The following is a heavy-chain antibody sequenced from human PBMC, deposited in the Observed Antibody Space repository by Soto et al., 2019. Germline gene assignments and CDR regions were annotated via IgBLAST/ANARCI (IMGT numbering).Heavy chain of an antibody. CDR1: GFTFSSYA. Sequence: GGSLRLSCAASGFTFSSYAMSWVRQAPGKGLEWVAAMSASGSSTYHADSVKGRFTISRDNSKNTLYLQMNGLRAEDTAVYYCAKGPTYYYDTRGVYNWFDPWGQGTLVTVSS. CDR3: AKGPTYYYDTRGVYNWFDP. J-gene: IGHJ5*02. CDR2: MSASGSST. D-gene: IGHD3-22*01. V-gene: IGHV3-23*01.